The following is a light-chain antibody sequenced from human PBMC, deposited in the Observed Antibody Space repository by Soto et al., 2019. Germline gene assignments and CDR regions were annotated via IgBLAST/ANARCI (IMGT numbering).Light chain of an antibody. CDR1: QSVLYSSNNKNY. J-gene: IGKJ2*01. CDR3: QQYYNTPPYT. CDR2: WSS. V-gene: IGKV4-1*01. Sequence: DIVMTQSPDSLAVSLGERATINCKSSQSVLYSSNNKNYLAWYQQKPGQPPKLLIYWSSTRESGVPDRFSGSGSGTDFTLTIISLQAEDVAVYYFQQYYNTPPYTFCQGTKLEIK.